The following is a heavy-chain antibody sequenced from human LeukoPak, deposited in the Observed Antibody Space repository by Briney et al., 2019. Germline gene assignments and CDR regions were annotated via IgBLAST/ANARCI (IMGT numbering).Heavy chain of an antibody. Sequence: WASVKVSRKASGYTFTGYYMHWVRQAPGQGLEWMGWINPNSGGTNYAQKFQGRVTMTRDTSISTAYMELSRLRSDDTAVYYCAREMGVITMIRVAQDAFDIWGQGTMVTVSS. D-gene: IGHD3-10*01. J-gene: IGHJ3*02. V-gene: IGHV1-2*02. CDR1: GYTFTGYY. CDR2: INPNSGGT. CDR3: AREMGVITMIRVAQDAFDI.